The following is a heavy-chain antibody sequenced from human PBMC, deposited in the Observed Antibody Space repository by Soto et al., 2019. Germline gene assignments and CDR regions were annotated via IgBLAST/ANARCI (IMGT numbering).Heavy chain of an antibody. CDR2: VRNKGNSYET. V-gene: IGHV3-73*01. CDR1: GFTFSGSA. D-gene: IGHD6-13*01. Sequence: GGPLRLSCAASGFTFSGSARLGVRQASGKGLEWVGRVRNKGNSYETAFAASVKGRFSISRDDSKNTVYLQMNSLTTEDTVVYYCTRLAAAGGIDCWGQGTLVTVSS. CDR3: TRLAAAGGIDC. J-gene: IGHJ4*02.